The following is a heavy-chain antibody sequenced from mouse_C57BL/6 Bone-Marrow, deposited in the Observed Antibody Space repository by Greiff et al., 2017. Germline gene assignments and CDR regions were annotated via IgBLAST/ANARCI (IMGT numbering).Heavy chain of an antibody. Sequence: EVQRVESGGGLVKPGGSLKLSCAASGFTFSDYGMHWVRQAPEKGLKWVAYISSGSSTIYYTATVTGRFTISRANAKNTLFLQMTSLRSEDTAMYYCARGDYAYEGAWFAYWGKGTLVTVSA. D-gene: IGHD2-2*01. CDR3: ARGDYAYEGAWFAY. V-gene: IGHV5-17*01. CDR2: ISSGSSTI. CDR1: GFTFSDYG. J-gene: IGHJ3*01.